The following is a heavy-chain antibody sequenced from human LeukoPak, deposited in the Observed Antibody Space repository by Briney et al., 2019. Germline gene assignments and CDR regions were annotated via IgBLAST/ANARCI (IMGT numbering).Heavy chain of an antibody. J-gene: IGHJ5*02. CDR2: IHHTGFT. CDR1: GYPLTSGFY. Sequence: PPETLSLTCAVSGYPLTSGFYWSWIRQTPGGGLEGIGTIHHTGFTMYSPSLKSRGTISVDTSKNHFSLNVTLVTAADTAVYYCARHGNHRFNRLDPWGQGTLVTVSS. V-gene: IGHV4-38-2*01. D-gene: IGHD1-14*01. CDR3: ARHGNHRFNRLDP.